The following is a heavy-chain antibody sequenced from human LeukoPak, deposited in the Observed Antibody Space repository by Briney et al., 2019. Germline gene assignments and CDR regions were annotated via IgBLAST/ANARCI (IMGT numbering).Heavy chain of an antibody. CDR3: ARDPSPIPYSGSSGFDY. J-gene: IGHJ4*02. V-gene: IGHV4-39*07. CDR1: GGSISSSSYY. Sequence: SDTLSLTCTVSGGSISSSSYYWGWIRQPPGKGLEWIGSIYYSGSTYYNPSLKSRVTISVDTSKNQFSLKLSSVTAADTAVYYCARDPSPIPYSGSSGFDYWGQGTLVTVSS. D-gene: IGHD1-26*01. CDR2: IYYSGST.